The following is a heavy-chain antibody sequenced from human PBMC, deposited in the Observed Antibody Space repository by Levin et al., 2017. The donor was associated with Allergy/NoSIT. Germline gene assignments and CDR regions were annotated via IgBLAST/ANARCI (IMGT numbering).Heavy chain of an antibody. J-gene: IGHJ5*02. CDR1: GFTFSAYA. Sequence: GGSLRLSCTASGFTFSAYAMTWVRQAPGKGLEWVSAISGGGDGTYSADSVEGRFTISRDNSKNTLYLQMNSLRAEDTAVYYCAKEGRVVPTGVFDPWGQGTQVTVSS. CDR2: ISGGGDGT. D-gene: IGHD2-2*01. V-gene: IGHV3-23*01. CDR3: AKEGRVVPTGVFDP.